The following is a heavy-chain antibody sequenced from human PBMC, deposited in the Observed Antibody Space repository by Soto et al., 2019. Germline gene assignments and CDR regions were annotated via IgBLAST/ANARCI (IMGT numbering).Heavy chain of an antibody. Sequence: SETLSLTCTVSGGSISSYYWIWLRQPAGKGLEWIGRIYTSGSTNYNSSLKSRVTMSVATSKNQFSLKLSSVTAADTAVYYCARAIAAAGTLWFDPWGQGTLVTVSS. V-gene: IGHV4-4*07. J-gene: IGHJ5*02. CDR1: GGSISSYY. CDR2: IYTSGST. D-gene: IGHD6-13*01. CDR3: ARAIAAAGTLWFDP.